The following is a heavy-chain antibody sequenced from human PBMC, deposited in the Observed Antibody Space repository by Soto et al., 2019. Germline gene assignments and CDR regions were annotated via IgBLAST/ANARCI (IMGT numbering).Heavy chain of an antibody. CDR1: GFTFRNHG. J-gene: IGHJ4*02. Sequence: PGGSLRLSCEAAGFTFRNHGMHWVRQAPGKGLEWVAVIWYDGSEKYYANSVKGRFTISRDNSKNTLFLQMNSLRVEDTAMYFCARDIASRRFDYLGQGTLVTVSS. V-gene: IGHV3-33*01. D-gene: IGHD6-6*01. CDR3: ARDIASRRFDY. CDR2: IWYDGSEK.